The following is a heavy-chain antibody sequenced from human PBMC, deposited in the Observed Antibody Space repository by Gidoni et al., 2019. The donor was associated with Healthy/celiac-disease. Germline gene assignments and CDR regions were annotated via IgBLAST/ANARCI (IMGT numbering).Heavy chain of an antibody. V-gene: IGHV3-23*01. J-gene: IGHJ4*02. CDR3: AKGGTGKFDY. CDR1: GFTFSSYA. D-gene: IGHD1-26*01. CDR2: ISGSGGST. Sequence: EVPLLHSGGGLVQPGGSLSLSRAASGFTFSSYAMSWVRQAPGKGLEWVAVISGSGGSTYYADSVKGRFTISRDNSQNTLYVQMNSLRAEDTALYYCAKGGTGKFDYWGQGTLVTVPS.